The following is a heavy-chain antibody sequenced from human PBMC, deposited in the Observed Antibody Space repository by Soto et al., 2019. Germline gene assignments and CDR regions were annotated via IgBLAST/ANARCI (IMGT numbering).Heavy chain of an antibody. D-gene: IGHD4-4*01. V-gene: IGHV4-59*01. CDR2: IYYSGST. CDR3: ARERITYREGNWFER. J-gene: IGHJ5*02. CDR1: GGSISSYY. Sequence: SETLSLTRTVDGGSISSYYWSWIRQPPGKGLEWIGYIYYSGSTNYNPSLKSRVTTSVDTSKNQFSLKLSSVTAADTAVYYCARERITYREGNWFERWGQGTLVTVSS.